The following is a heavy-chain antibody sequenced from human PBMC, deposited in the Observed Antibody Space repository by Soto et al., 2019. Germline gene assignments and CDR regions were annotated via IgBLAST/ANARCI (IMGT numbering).Heavy chain of an antibody. D-gene: IGHD6-13*01. CDR2: IYPGDSDT. Sequence: GESLKISCKGSGYSFTSYWIGWVRQMPGKGLEWMGIIYPGDSDTRYSPSFQGQVTISADKSISTAYLQWSSLKASDTAMYYCARHMMAGGDSSSWYGPPNQFDIWGQGTMVTVSS. J-gene: IGHJ3*02. CDR1: GYSFTSYW. V-gene: IGHV5-51*01. CDR3: ARHMMAGGDSSSWYGPPNQFDI.